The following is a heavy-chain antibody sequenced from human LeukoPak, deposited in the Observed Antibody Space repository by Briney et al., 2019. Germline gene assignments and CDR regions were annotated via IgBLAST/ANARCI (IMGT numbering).Heavy chain of an antibody. Sequence: GASVKVSCKASGGTFSSYAISWVRQAPGQGLEWMGRIIPILGIANYAQKFRGRATITADKSTSTAYMGLSSLRSEDTAVYYCARDPDYGGYDPDDYWGQGTLVTVSS. CDR2: IIPILGIA. V-gene: IGHV1-69*04. D-gene: IGHD5-12*01. CDR1: GGTFSSYA. CDR3: ARDPDYGGYDPDDY. J-gene: IGHJ4*02.